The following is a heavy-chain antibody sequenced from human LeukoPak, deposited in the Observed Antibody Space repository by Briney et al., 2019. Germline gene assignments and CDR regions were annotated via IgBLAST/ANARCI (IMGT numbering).Heavy chain of an antibody. V-gene: IGHV7-4-1*02. D-gene: IGHD2-2*01. Sequence: ASVKVSCKASGYTFTSYAMNWVRQAPGQGLEWMGWINTNTGNPTYAQSFTGRFVFSLDTSVSTAYLQISSLKAEDTAVYYCARDMYFGRISARPPEYCSSTSCYLNWFDPWGQGTLVTVSS. CDR3: ARDMYFGRISARPPEYCSSTSCYLNWFDP. CDR1: GYTFTSYA. J-gene: IGHJ5*02. CDR2: INTNTGNP.